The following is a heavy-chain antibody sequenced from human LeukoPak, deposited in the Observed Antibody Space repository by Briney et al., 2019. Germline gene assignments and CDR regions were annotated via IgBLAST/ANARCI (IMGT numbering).Heavy chain of an antibody. CDR2: ISYDGSNK. CDR1: GFTFSTYG. Sequence: PGGSLRLSCAASGFTFSTYGMHWVRQAPGKGLEWVAVISYDGSNKYYADSVKGRFTISRDNSKNTLYLQMNSLRAEDTAVYYCAKEGEYDFDWSPVPYYFDYWGQGTLVTVSS. D-gene: IGHD3-9*01. J-gene: IGHJ4*02. V-gene: IGHV3-30*18. CDR3: AKEGEYDFDWSPVPYYFDY.